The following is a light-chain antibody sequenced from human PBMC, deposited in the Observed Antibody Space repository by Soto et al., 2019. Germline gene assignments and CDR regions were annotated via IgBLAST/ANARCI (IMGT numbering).Light chain of an antibody. V-gene: IGKV1-5*01. CDR2: GAS. CDR1: QSINNW. J-gene: IGKJ1*01. Sequence: DIQMTQSPLTLSASVGDRVTITCRASQSINNWLAWYQQKPGKAPKLLLYGASSRDSGVPPRLSGSGYGTEFTLSISSLQPDDFATYYCQQYNRYSGMFGQGTKVEV. CDR3: QQYNRYSGM.